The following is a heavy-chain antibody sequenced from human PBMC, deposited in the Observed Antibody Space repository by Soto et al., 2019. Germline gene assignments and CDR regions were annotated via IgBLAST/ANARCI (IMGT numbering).Heavy chain of an antibody. V-gene: IGHV4-4*02. J-gene: IGHJ4*02. Sequence: SETLSLTCAVSGGSISSSNWWSWVRQPPGKGLEWIGEIYHSGSTNYNPSLKSRVTISVDKSKNQFSLKLSSVTAADTAVYYCARDVGATPYYFDYWGQGTLVTVSS. CDR1: GGSISSSNW. D-gene: IGHD1-26*01. CDR2: IYHSGST. CDR3: ARDVGATPYYFDY.